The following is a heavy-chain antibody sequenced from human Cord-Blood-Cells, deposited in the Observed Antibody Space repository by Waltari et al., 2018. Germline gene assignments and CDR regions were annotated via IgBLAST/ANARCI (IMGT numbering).Heavy chain of an antibody. CDR1: GGSFSGYY. CDR2: INHSGST. CDR3: AATDDVDTVASDAFDI. V-gene: IGHV4-34*01. J-gene: IGHJ3*02. D-gene: IGHD5-12*01. Sequence: QVQLQQWGAGLLKPSETLSLTCAVYGGSFSGYYWSWIRQPPGKGLEWIGEINHSGSTNYNPSLKSRVTISVDTSKNQFSLKLSSVTAADTAVYYCAATDDVDTVASDAFDIWGQGTMVTVSS.